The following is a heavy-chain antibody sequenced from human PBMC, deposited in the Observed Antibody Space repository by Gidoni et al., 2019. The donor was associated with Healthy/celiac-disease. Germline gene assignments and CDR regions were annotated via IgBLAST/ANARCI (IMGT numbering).Heavy chain of an antibody. CDR2: ISGSGGST. CDR1: GFTFSSHA. D-gene: IGHD6-13*01. CDR3: AKSGIAAAVRY. J-gene: IGHJ4*02. V-gene: IGHV3-23*01. Sequence: EVQLLESGGGLVQPGGSMRLSCAASGFTFSSHAMSWVRQAPGKGLVWVSAISGSGGSTYYADSVKGRFTISRDNSKNTLYLQMNSLRAEDTAVYYCAKSGIAAAVRYWGQGTLVTVSS.